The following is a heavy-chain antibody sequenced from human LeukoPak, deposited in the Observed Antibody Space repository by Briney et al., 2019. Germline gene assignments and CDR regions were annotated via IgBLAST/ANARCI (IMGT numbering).Heavy chain of an antibody. D-gene: IGHD6-19*01. CDR2: IWYDGSNK. Sequence: QPGGSLRLSCAASGFTFSSYGMHWVRQAPGKGLEWVAVIWYDGSNKYYADSVKGRFTISRDNSKNTLYLQMNSLRAEDTAVYYCALKAGIAVAGNDWGQGTLVTVSS. J-gene: IGHJ4*02. CDR1: GFTFSSYG. V-gene: IGHV3-33*01. CDR3: ALKAGIAVAGND.